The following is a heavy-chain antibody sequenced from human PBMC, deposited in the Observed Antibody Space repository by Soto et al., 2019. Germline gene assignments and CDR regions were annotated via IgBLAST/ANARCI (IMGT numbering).Heavy chain of an antibody. J-gene: IGHJ4*02. Sequence: GESLKISCKATEYNFGKYWIGWVREMPGKGLEWMGIVYPGDPDVRYNPSFEGQVTISADRSINTAYLQWASLKTSDIAIYYCARHGYDDWRRFDYWGQGTLVTV. D-gene: IGHD3-3*01. CDR1: EYNFGKYW. CDR3: ARHGYDDWRRFDY. V-gene: IGHV5-51*01. CDR2: VYPGDPDV.